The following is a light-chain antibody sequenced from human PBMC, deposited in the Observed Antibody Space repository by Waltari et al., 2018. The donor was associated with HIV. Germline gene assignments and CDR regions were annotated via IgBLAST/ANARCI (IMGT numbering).Light chain of an antibody. CDR2: SND. Sequence: QSVLTQPPSASGTPGQRVTLSCSGSSSNIGSNTVTWYQQVPGTAPKLLIYSNDQRPSGVPDRFSGSKSGTSASLAISGLQSEDEADYYCAAWDDSLDGFVFGTGTKVTVL. V-gene: IGLV1-44*01. CDR3: AAWDDSLDGFV. CDR1: SSNIGSNT. J-gene: IGLJ1*01.